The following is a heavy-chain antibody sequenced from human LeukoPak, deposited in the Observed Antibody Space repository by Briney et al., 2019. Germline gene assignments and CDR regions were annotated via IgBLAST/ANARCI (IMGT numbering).Heavy chain of an antibody. J-gene: IGHJ1*01. CDR1: GGSISSSSYY. CDR3: ARGVAAAGIGLRGDCPFQH. D-gene: IGHD6-13*01. V-gene: IGHV4-39*07. CDR2: IYYSGST. Sequence: PSETLSLTCTVSGGSISSSSYYWGWIRQPPGKGLEWIGSIYYSGSTYYNPSLKSRVTISVDTSKNQFSLKLSSVTAADTAVYYCARGVAAAGIGLRGDCPFQHWGQGTLVTVSS.